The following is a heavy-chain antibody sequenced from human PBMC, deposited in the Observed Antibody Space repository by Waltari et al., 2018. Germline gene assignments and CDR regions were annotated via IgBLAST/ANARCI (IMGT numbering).Heavy chain of an antibody. D-gene: IGHD1-26*01. CDR1: GFTFDDYT. CDR2: INWNGRST. Sequence: EVQLVESGGVVVQSGGPLGLSCAASGFTFDDYTMHWVRQAPGKGLEWVSLINWNGRSTYYADSVRGRFTVSRDDAQKSLYLEMNRLTAEDTAVYYCAREGSSPLFDHWGQGTLVTVSS. V-gene: IGHV3-43*01. J-gene: IGHJ4*02. CDR3: AREGSSPLFDH.